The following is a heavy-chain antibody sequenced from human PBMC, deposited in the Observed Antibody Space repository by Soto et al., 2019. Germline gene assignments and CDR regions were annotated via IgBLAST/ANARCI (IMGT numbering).Heavy chain of an antibody. CDR3: AKNGLDNSPSAIDS. J-gene: IGHJ4*02. CDR1: GFTFRNNV. CDR2: ITGSGRDT. D-gene: IGHD2-8*01. Sequence: PVGSLRLSCAASGFTFRNNVLSWVRQAPGKGLDWVSGITGSGRDTYYADSVKGRFTISRDNSKNMVFLQMNSLRAEDTALYYCAKNGLDNSPSAIDSCGPGTLVTVSS. V-gene: IGHV3-23*01.